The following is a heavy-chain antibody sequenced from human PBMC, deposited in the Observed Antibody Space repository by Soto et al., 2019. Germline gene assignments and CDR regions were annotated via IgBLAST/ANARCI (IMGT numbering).Heavy chain of an antibody. J-gene: IGHJ3*02. D-gene: IGHD6-13*01. CDR3: ARDRGIAAAGGAFDI. Sequence: SETLSLTCTVSGGSVSSGSYYWSWIRQPPGKGLEWIGYIYYSGSTNYNPSLKSRVTISVDTSKNQFSLKLSSVTAADTAVYYCARDRGIAAAGGAFDIWGQGTMVTVS. CDR2: IYYSGST. V-gene: IGHV4-61*01. CDR1: GGSVSSGSYY.